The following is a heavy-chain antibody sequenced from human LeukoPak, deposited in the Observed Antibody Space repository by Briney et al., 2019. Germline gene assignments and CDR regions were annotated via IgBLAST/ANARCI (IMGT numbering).Heavy chain of an antibody. V-gene: IGHV3-15*01. CDR3: TTELLWFGELF. Sequence: GGSLRLSCAASGFTFSNAWMSWVRQAPGKGLEWVGRIKSKTDGGATDYAAPVKGRFTISRDDSKNTLYLQMNSLKTEDTAVYYCTTELLWFGELFWGQGTLVTVSS. CDR1: GFTFSNAW. D-gene: IGHD3-10*01. J-gene: IGHJ4*02. CDR2: IKSKTDGGAT.